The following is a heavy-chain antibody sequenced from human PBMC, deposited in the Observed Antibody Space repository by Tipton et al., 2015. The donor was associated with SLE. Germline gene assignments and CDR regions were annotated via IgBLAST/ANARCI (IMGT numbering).Heavy chain of an antibody. J-gene: IGHJ4*02. CDR3: ARCDCSSTSCYLDY. D-gene: IGHD2-2*01. V-gene: IGHV4-61*02. CDR1: GGSISSGSYY. Sequence: LRLSCTVSGGSISSGSYYWSWIRQPAGKGLEWIGRIYTSGSTNYNPSLKSRVTISVDTPKNQFSLKLSSVTAADTAVYYCARCDCSSTSCYLDYWGQGTLVTVSS. CDR2: IYTSGST.